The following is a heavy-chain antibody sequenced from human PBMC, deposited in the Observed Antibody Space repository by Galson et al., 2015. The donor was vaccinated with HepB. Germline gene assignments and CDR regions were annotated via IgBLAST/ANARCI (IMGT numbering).Heavy chain of an antibody. J-gene: IGHJ4*02. D-gene: IGHD3-22*01. CDR3: ARDYDRSGYSISYYFDY. Sequence: SVKVSCTASGYTFTGYYMHWVRQAPGQGLEWMGWINPNSGGTNYAQKVQGRVTMTRDTSISTAYMELSRLRSEDTAVYYCARDYDRSGYSISYYFDYWGQGTLVTVSS. V-gene: IGHV1-2*02. CDR2: INPNSGGT. CDR1: GYTFTGYY.